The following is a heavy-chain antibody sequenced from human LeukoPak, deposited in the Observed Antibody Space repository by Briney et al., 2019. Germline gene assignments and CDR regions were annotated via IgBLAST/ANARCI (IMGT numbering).Heavy chain of an antibody. J-gene: IGHJ6*02. Sequence: GGSLRLSCAASGFTFSSYAMSWVRQAPGKGLEWVSAISGSGGSTYYADSVKGRFTISRDNSKNTLYLQMNSLRAEDAAVYYCAKEGPLLWFGELLGPYGMDVWGQGTTVTVSS. CDR2: ISGSGGST. D-gene: IGHD3-10*01. V-gene: IGHV3-23*01. CDR3: AKEGPLLWFGELLGPYGMDV. CDR1: GFTFSSYA.